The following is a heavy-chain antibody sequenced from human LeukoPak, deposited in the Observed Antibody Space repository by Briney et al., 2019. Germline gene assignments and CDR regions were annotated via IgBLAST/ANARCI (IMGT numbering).Heavy chain of an antibody. J-gene: IGHJ3*02. D-gene: IGHD1-1*01. V-gene: IGHV1-18*04. CDR3: AARGGATGTTQGDAFDI. CDR1: GYTFTSYG. Sequence: GASVKVSCKASGYTFTSYGINWVRQAPGQGLEWMGWISAYNGNTNYAQKLQGRVTMTTDTSTSTAYMELRSLRSGDTAVYYCAARGGATGTTQGDAFDIWGQGTMVTVSS. CDR2: ISAYNGNT.